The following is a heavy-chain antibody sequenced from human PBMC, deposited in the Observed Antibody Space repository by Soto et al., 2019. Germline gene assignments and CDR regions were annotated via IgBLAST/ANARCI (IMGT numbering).Heavy chain of an antibody. Sequence: GGSLRLSCAASGFTFSSYAMHWVRQAPGKGLEWVAVISYDGSNKYYADSVKGRFTISRDNSKNTLYLQMNSLRAEGTAVYYCARDVLSRFDPWGQGTLVTVSS. D-gene: IGHD2-8*02. V-gene: IGHV3-30-3*01. J-gene: IGHJ5*02. CDR2: ISYDGSNK. CDR3: ARDVLSRFDP. CDR1: GFTFSSYA.